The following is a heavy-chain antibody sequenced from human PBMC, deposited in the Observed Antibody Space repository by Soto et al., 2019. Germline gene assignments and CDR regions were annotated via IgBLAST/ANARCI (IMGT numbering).Heavy chain of an antibody. CDR2: IWYDGSNK. CDR3: ASDEAKRGDAFDI. J-gene: IGHJ3*02. Sequence: GGSLRLSCAASGFTFSSYGMHWVRQAPGKGLEWVAVIWYDGSNKYYADSVKGRFTISRDNSKNTLYLQMNSLRAEDTAVYYCASDEAKRGDAFDIWGQGTMVTVSS. V-gene: IGHV3-33*01. CDR1: GFTFSSYG.